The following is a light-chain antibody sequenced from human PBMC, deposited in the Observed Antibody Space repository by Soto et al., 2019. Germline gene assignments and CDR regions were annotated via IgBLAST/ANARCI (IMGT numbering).Light chain of an antibody. CDR3: QSYASSLSGSV. CDR2: GNS. V-gene: IGLV1-40*01. CDR1: SSNIGAGYD. Sequence: QSVLTQPPSVSGAPGQRVTISCTGSSSNIGAGYDVHWYQQLPGTAPKLLIYGNSNRPSGVPDRFSGSKSGTSASLAITGLQAEAEADYSCQSYASSLSGSVFGGGTKLTVL. J-gene: IGLJ2*01.